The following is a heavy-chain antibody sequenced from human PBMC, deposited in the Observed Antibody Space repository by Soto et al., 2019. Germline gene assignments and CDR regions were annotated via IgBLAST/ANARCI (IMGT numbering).Heavy chain of an antibody. CDR2: IYYSGTT. Sequence: SETLSLTCAVSGGSINNYYWSWIRQPPGKGLEFIGYIYYSGTTYYNPSLKSRVTISVDTSKNQFSLKLNSVTAADTAVYYCARAPTVVITNWFDPWGQGTLVPVSS. CDR3: ARAPTVVITNWFDP. D-gene: IGHD3-10*01. J-gene: IGHJ5*02. CDR1: GGSINNYY. V-gene: IGHV4-59*04.